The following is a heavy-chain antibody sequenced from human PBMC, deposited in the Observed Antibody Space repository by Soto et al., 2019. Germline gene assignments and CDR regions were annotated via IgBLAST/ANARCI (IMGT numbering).Heavy chain of an antibody. D-gene: IGHD4-17*01. Sequence: QVQLQESGPGLVKTSETLSLTCTVSGASISGYYWSWSRQPPGKGLECIGCIYYSGSANDNPSLKRLVTVSVDTSKNQFSLKLSSATAADTAVYYCARVGDGDYSFDYWGQGTLVTVSS. CDR3: ARVGDGDYSFDY. V-gene: IGHV4-59*01. CDR1: GASISGYY. J-gene: IGHJ4*02. CDR2: IYYSGSA.